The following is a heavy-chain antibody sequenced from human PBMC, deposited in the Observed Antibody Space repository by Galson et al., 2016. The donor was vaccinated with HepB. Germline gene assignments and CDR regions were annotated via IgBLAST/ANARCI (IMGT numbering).Heavy chain of an antibody. J-gene: IGHJ6*02. CDR1: GFTFSTYG. CDR3: ARNKAALRYYYGMDV. CDR2: IGSTSSSI. Sequence: SLRLSCAASGFTFSTYGMNWVRQAPGKGLEWVSYIGSTSSSIYYADSVKGRFTISRDNAKNSLYLQMNSLRDEDTAVYFCARNKAALRYYYGMDVWGRGTTVTVSS. V-gene: IGHV3-48*02. D-gene: IGHD2-2*02.